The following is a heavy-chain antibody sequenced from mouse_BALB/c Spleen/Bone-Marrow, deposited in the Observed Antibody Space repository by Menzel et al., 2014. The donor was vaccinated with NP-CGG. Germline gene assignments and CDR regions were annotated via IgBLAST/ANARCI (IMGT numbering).Heavy chain of an antibody. CDR2: ISSGGGST. D-gene: IGHD4-1*01. Sequence: DVMLVESGGGLVKPGGSLKLSCAASGFAFSSYDVSWVRQTPEKRLEWVAYISSGGGSTYYPDTVEGRFTISRDNAKYTLYLQMSSLKSEDTAMYYCARHKLGRWYFDVWGAGTTGTVSS. V-gene: IGHV5-12-1*01. CDR1: GFAFSSYD. J-gene: IGHJ1*01. CDR3: ARHKLGRWYFDV.